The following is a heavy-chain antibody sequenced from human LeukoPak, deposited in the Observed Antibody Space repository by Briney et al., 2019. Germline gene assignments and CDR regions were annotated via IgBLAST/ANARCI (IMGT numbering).Heavy chain of an antibody. CDR3: ARSVYCSGGSCYGHYYYYGMDV. V-gene: IGHV1-18*01. D-gene: IGHD2-15*01. CDR2: ISAYNGNT. J-gene: IGHJ6*02. CDR1: GYTFTSYG. Sequence: ASVKVSCTASGYTFTSYGISWVRQAPGQGLEWMGWISAYNGNTNYAQKLQGRVTMTTDTSTSTAYMELRSLRSDDTAVYYCARSVYCSGGSCYGHYYYYGMDVWGQGTTVTVSS.